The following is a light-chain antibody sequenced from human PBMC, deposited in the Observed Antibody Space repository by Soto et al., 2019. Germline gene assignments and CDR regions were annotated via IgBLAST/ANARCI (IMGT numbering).Light chain of an antibody. V-gene: IGLV2-14*01. Sequence: QSVLTHPASLSGTPGQSITISCTGTSSDVGGYNYVSWYQQHPGKAPKPMVYDVSNRPSGVSNRFSGSKSGNTASLTISGLQAEDEADYYCSSYTSSSTRVFGTGTKVTVL. CDR1: SSDVGGYNY. CDR2: DVS. J-gene: IGLJ1*01. CDR3: SSYTSSSTRV.